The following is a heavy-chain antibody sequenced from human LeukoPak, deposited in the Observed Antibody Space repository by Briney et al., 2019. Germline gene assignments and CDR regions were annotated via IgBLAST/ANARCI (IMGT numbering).Heavy chain of an antibody. D-gene: IGHD3-3*01. CDR2: INSDGSIT. V-gene: IGHV3-74*01. CDR1: GFTFSSYC. Sequence: PGGSLRLSCAASGFTFSSYCMHWVRQAPGKGLVWVSRINSDGSITSYADSVKGRFTISRDNAKNTLYLQMNSLRAEDTAMYYCARSSYDLWRMNYWGQGTLVTVSS. CDR3: ARSSYDLWRMNY. J-gene: IGHJ4*02.